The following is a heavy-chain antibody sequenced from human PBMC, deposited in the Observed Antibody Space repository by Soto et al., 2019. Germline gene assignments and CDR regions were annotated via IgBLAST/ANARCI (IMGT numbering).Heavy chain of an antibody. CDR3: ARRRPTGYYNY. D-gene: IGHD3-9*01. Sequence: QVQLVESGGDLVKPGGSLRLSCAASGIPFSDYYMSWIRQAPGKGLEWVSSIGGSSSYTNNADSVKGRFTISRDNAKNSLYLQMNSLRAEDTAVYYCARRRPTGYYNYWGQGTLVTVSA. V-gene: IGHV3-11*05. CDR1: GIPFSDYY. CDR2: IGGSSSYT. J-gene: IGHJ4*02.